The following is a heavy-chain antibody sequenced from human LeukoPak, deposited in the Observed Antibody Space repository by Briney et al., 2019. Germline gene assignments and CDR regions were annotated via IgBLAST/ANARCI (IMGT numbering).Heavy chain of an antibody. CDR1: GGTFSSYG. CDR2: ISYDGSNK. Sequence: SCKASGGTFSSYGMHWVRQAPGKGLEWVAVISYDGSNKYYADSVKGRFTISRDNSKNTLYLQMNSLRAEDTAVYYCAALYYYGSGSYRKLLDVWGQGTTVTVSS. CDR3: AALYYYGSGSYRKLLDV. D-gene: IGHD3-10*01. V-gene: IGHV3-30*03. J-gene: IGHJ6*02.